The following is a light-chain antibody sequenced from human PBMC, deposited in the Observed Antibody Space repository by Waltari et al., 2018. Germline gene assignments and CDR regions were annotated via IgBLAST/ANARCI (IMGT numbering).Light chain of an antibody. CDR3: QSYDTSLSALV. CDR2: ANN. J-gene: IGLJ2*01. CDR1: TPNIGAGYD. V-gene: IGLV1-40*01. Sequence: QSVLTQPPSVSGATGQRVTISCSGRTPNIGAGYDVHWYQQLPGTAPKLLIHANNGRPSGVPDRFSGSKSGTSASLAITGLQPEDEADYYCQSYDTSLSALVFGGGTKLTVL.